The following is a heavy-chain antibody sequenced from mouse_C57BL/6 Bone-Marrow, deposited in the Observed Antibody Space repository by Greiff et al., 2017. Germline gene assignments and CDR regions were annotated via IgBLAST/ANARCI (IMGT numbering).Heavy chain of an antibody. D-gene: IGHD3-1*01. CDR2: IRNKANGYTT. V-gene: IGHV7-3*01. Sequence: EVQLVESGGGLVQPGGSLSLSCAASGFTFTDYYMSWVRQPPGKALEWLGFIRNKANGYTTEYSASVTGRFTISRDHSQTFLYLQINALRAEDSATYYGARLEWGPSSFSAVDYWGQGTTLTVSS. CDR3: ARLEWGPSSFSAVDY. J-gene: IGHJ2*01. CDR1: GFTFTDYY.